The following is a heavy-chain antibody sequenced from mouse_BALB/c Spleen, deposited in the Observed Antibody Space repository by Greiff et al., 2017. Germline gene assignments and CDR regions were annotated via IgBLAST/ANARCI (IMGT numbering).Heavy chain of an antibody. CDR2: ILPGSGST. Sequence: QVQLKQSGAELMKPGASVKISCKATGYTFSSYWIEWVKQRPGHGLEWIGEILPGSGSTNYNEKFKGKATFTADTSSNTAYMQLSSLTSEDSAVYYCARGPDYGYLLDAMDYWGQGTSVTVSS. J-gene: IGHJ4*01. CDR3: ARGPDYGYLLDAMDY. V-gene: IGHV1-9*01. D-gene: IGHD1-2*01. CDR1: GYTFSSYW.